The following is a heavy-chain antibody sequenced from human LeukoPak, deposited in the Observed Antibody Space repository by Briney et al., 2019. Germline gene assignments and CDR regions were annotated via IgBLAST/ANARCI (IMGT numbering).Heavy chain of an antibody. D-gene: IGHD3-10*01. Sequence: SETLFLTCTVSGGSISSYYWSWIRQPPGKGLEWIGYIYYSGSTNYNPSLKSRVTISVDTSKNQFSLKLSSVTAADTAVYYCARVDVRFGELPSWGQGTLVTVSS. CDR2: IYYSGST. V-gene: IGHV4-59*01. J-gene: IGHJ4*02. CDR3: ARVDVRFGELPS. CDR1: GGSISSYY.